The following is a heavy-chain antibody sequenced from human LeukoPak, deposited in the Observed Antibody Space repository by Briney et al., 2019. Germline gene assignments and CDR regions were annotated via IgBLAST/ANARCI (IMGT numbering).Heavy chain of an antibody. CDR1: GGSISSYY. Sequence: SETLSLTCTVSGGSISSYYWSWIRQPAGKGLEWIGRIYTSGSTNYNPSLKSRGTMSVDTSKNQFSLKLSSVTAADTAVYYCARVGDSSGYYPSYYFDYWGQGTLVTVSS. CDR3: ARVGDSSGYYPSYYFDY. V-gene: IGHV4-4*07. D-gene: IGHD3-22*01. CDR2: IYTSGST. J-gene: IGHJ4*02.